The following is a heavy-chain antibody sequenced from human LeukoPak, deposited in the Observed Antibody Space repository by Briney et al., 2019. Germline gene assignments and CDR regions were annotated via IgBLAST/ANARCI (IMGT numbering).Heavy chain of an antibody. CDR1: GYTFTGYY. J-gene: IGHJ5*02. Sequence: SVKVSRKASGYTFTGYYMHWVRQAPGQGLEWMGWINPNSGGTNYAQKFQGRVTMTRDTSISTAYMELSRLRSDDTAVYYCARERIQLWLRSNWFDPWGQGTLVTVSS. CDR3: ARERIQLWLRSNWFDP. CDR2: INPNSGGT. V-gene: IGHV1-2*02. D-gene: IGHD5-18*01.